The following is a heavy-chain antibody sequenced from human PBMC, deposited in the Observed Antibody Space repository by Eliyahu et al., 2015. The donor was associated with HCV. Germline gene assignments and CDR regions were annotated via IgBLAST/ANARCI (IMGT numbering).Heavy chain of an antibody. CDR2: IIPIFGTA. J-gene: IGHJ4*02. Sequence: QVQLVQSGAEVKKPGSSVKVSCKASGGPFXSYAISWVRQAPGQGLEWMGGIIPIFGTANYAQKFQGRVTITADESTSTAYMELSSLRSEDTAVYYCARAGGLYCSSTSCPYYFDYWGQGTLVTVSS. D-gene: IGHD2-2*01. CDR1: GGPFXSYA. V-gene: IGHV1-69*01. CDR3: ARAGGLYCSSTSCPYYFDY.